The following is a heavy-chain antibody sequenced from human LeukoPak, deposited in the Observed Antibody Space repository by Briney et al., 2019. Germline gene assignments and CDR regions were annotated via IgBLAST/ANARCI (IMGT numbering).Heavy chain of an antibody. CDR3: ARTAGSQAEHFQH. CDR2: IHYSGST. V-gene: IGHV4-39*07. CDR1: GGSISSSSYY. J-gene: IGHJ1*01. Sequence: SETLSLTCTVSGGSISSSSYYWGWIRQPPGTGLEWIGSIHYSGSTYYNPSLKSRVTISVDTSKNQFSLKLSSVTAADTAVYYCARTAGSQAEHFQHWGQGTLVTVSS. D-gene: IGHD1-1*01.